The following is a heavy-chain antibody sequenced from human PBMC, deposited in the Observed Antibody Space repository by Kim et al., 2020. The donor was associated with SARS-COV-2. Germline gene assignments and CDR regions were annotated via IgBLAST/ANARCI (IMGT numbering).Heavy chain of an antibody. J-gene: IGHJ5*02. Sequence: SETLSLTCTVSGDSIRSSDFFWGWIRQPPGKGLEWIGSVYYSGTTLYTPSLRSRLAISVDSSKNQVSLRLRSVTAADTAMYFCVRHALHRAARRPGFDPWGQGTLVTVSS. CDR2: VYYSGTT. CDR3: VRHALHRAARRPGFDP. CDR1: GDSIRSSDFF. D-gene: IGHD6-6*01. V-gene: IGHV4-39*07.